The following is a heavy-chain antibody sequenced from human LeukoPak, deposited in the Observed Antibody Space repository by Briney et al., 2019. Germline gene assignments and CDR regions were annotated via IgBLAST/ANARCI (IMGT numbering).Heavy chain of an antibody. D-gene: IGHD3-22*01. V-gene: IGHV3-23*01. CDR1: GFTFKSYA. Sequence: GGSLRLSCAASGFTFKSYAMNWVRQAPGKGLEWVSSIGGSGGRTYYADSVTGRFSISRDNSKNMVYLQMNSLRAADTAVYYCTKDTELYYYDSSGYLDYWGQGTLVTVSS. CDR3: TKDTELYYYDSSGYLDY. CDR2: IGGSGGRT. J-gene: IGHJ4*02.